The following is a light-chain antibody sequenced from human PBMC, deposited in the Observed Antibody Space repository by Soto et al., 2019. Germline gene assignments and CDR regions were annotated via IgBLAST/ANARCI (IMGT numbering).Light chain of an antibody. CDR2: GAS. Sequence: EVVLTQSPGTLSLSPGARATLSCRASQFVSSTYLAWYQQRPGQAPRLLIYGASSRATGIPERFSGGGSETDFTLTISRLESEDAAVYYCQQYGISPFTFGGGTKVEI. V-gene: IGKV3-20*01. CDR3: QQYGISPFT. J-gene: IGKJ4*01. CDR1: QFVSSTY.